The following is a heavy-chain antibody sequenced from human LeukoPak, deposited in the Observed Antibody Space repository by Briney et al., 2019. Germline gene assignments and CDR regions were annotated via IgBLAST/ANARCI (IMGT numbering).Heavy chain of an antibody. J-gene: IGHJ3*02. CDR3: AKDIGYEGDAFDI. Sequence: GGSLRLSCAASGFTFSSYWMSWVRQAPGKGLEWVSGISWNSGSIGYADSVKGRFTISRDNAKSPLYLQMNSLRAEDTALYYCAKDIGYEGDAFDIWGQGTMVTVSS. V-gene: IGHV3-9*01. D-gene: IGHD6-13*01. CDR1: GFTFSSYW. CDR2: ISWNSGSI.